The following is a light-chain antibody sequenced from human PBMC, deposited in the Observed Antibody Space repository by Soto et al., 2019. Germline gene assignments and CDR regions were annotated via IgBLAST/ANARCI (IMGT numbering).Light chain of an antibody. CDR3: QVWDGSSDHVL. J-gene: IGLJ2*01. Sequence: SYELTQPPSVSVAPGQTATITCEGNNIGSKSVHWYQQKARQAPVLVVYGDSDRPSGNPERFSGSDSENTATLTISGVEAGDEADYYCQVWDGSSDHVLFGGGTKLTVL. CDR1: NIGSKS. CDR2: GDS. V-gene: IGLV3-21*02.